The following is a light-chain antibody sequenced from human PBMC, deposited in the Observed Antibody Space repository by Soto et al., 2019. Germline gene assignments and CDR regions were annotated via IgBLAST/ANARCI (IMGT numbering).Light chain of an antibody. CDR1: QSVSSN. CDR2: GAS. J-gene: IGKJ1*01. V-gene: IGKV3-15*01. Sequence: EIVMTQSPATLSVSPGERATLSCRVSQSVSSNLAWYQQKPGQAPSLLIYGASTRATGIPARFSGSGSGTEFTLTISSLQSEDFAVYYCQQYNNWPPWTFGQGTKVDI. CDR3: QQYNNWPPWT.